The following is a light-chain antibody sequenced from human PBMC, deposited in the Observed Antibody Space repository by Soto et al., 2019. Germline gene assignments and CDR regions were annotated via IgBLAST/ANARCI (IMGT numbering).Light chain of an antibody. CDR3: CSYAGSSTHV. CDR2: EVS. V-gene: IGLV2-23*02. J-gene: IGLJ1*01. Sequence: QSALTQPASVSGSPGQSITFSCTGTSSDVGSSNLVSWYQQHPGKAPKLLIYEVSKPPSGVSNRFSGSKSGNTASLTISGLQAEDEADYYCCSYAGSSTHVFGTGTKLTVL. CDR1: SSDVGSSNL.